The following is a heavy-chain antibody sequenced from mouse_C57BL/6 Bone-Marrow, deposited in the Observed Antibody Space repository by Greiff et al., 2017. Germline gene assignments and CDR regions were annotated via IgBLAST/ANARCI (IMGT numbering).Heavy chain of an antibody. D-gene: IGHD1-1*01. J-gene: IGHJ2*01. CDR1: GFSINSDCY. V-gene: IGHV3-3*01. Sequence: EVQLQESGPSLVRPSQTLSLTCTVTGFSINSDCYWIWIRQFPGNKLEYIGYTFYSGITYYTPSLESRTYITRDTSKNQFSLKLSSVTTEDTATYYCARVVITTVAPYYFDYWGQGTTLTVSS. CDR2: TFYSGIT. CDR3: ARVVITTVAPYYFDY.